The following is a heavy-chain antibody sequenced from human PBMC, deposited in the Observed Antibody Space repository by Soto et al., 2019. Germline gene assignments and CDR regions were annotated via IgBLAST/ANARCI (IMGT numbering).Heavy chain of an antibody. Sequence: GGSLRLSCAASGFTFSSYAMHWVRQAPGKGLEWVAVISYDGSNKYYADSVKGWFTISRDNSKNTLYLQMNSLRAEDTAVYYCAKKKYAFGYWGQGTLVTVSS. CDR3: AKKKYAFGY. D-gene: IGHD2-8*01. CDR2: ISYDGSNK. CDR1: GFTFSSYA. J-gene: IGHJ4*02. V-gene: IGHV3-30-3*02.